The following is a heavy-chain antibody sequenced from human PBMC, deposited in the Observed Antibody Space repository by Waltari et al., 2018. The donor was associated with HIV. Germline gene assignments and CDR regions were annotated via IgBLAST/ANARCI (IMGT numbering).Heavy chain of an antibody. Sequence: EVRLVESGGDLFQPGGSLSLSGEDSGFVSTKKDMTWVRQAPGRGLEWVSIMYSDGRTLYGEAVKGRVTMSRDNSKNMLFLQMKSLRVEDTAVYYCVRDPGFYCGSGWGRGTQVTVSS. D-gene: IGHD3-10*01. CDR3: VRDPGFYCGSG. CDR2: MYSDGRT. J-gene: IGHJ4*02. CDR1: GFVSTKKD. V-gene: IGHV3-66*02.